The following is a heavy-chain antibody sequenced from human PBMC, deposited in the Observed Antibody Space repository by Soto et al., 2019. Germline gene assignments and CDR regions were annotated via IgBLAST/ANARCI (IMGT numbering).Heavy chain of an antibody. CDR1: GGTFSSYA. Sequence: SVKVSCRASGGTFSSYAISWGRQAPGQGLEWMGGIIPIFGTANYAQKFQGRVTITADESTSTAYMELSSLRSEDTAVYYCARGARRFGELLFPLYYYYGMDVWGQGTTVTVSS. CDR3: ARGARRFGELLFPLYYYYGMDV. CDR2: IIPIFGTA. V-gene: IGHV1-69*01. J-gene: IGHJ6*02. D-gene: IGHD3-10*01.